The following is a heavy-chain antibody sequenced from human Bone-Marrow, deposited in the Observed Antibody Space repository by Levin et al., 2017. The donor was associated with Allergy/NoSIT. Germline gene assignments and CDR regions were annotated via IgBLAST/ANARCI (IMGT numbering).Heavy chain of an antibody. V-gene: IGHV3-9*01. Sequence: GGSLRLSCAASGFTFDDYAIHWVRQRPGRGLEWVAGLNWNRETIGYADSVKGRFTISRDNAKNSLYLQMNSLRAEDTALYFCAKARGFIAVAGDLDYWGRGTLVTVSS. J-gene: IGHJ4*02. CDR2: LNWNRETI. D-gene: IGHD6-19*01. CDR1: GFTFDDYA. CDR3: AKARGFIAVAGDLDY.